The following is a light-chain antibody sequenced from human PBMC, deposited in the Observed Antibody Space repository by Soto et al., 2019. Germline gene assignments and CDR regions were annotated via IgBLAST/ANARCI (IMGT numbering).Light chain of an antibody. V-gene: IGLV1-51*01. CDR2: DND. CDR3: GTWDSSLSAGV. J-gene: IGLJ2*01. CDR1: RYNIGRNS. Sequence: QSVLTQPPSVSAAPGQRVTISCSGSRYNIGRNSVSWYQQLPGTAPKLLIYDNDERPSGIPDRFSGSKSGSSVTLGITGLQTGDEADYYCGTWDSSLSAGVFCGGTKLTVL.